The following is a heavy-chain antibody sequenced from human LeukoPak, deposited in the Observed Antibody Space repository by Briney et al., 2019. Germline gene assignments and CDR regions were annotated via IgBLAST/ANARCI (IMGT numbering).Heavy chain of an antibody. D-gene: IGHD3-10*01. CDR2: INPSGGST. J-gene: IGHJ6*02. CDR3: ASALWFGEGGVYYYGLDV. Sequence: ASVKVSCKASGYTFTSYYMHWVRQAPGQGLEWMGIINPSGGSTSYAQKFQGRVTMNMDTSTSTVYIELSSLRSEDTAVYYCASALWFGEGGVYYYGLDVWGQGTTVTVSS. CDR1: GYTFTSYY. V-gene: IGHV1-46*01.